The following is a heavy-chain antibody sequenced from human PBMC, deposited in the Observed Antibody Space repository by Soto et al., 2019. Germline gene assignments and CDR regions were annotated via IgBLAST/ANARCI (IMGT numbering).Heavy chain of an antibody. CDR1: GGSISSGDYY. J-gene: IGHJ3*02. CDR3: ASQQYYYDSSGYYGDAFDI. CDR2: IYYSGST. V-gene: IGHV4-30-4*01. D-gene: IGHD3-22*01. Sequence: SETLSLTCTVSGGSISSGDYYWSWIRQPPGKGLEWIGYIYYSGSTYYNPSLKSRVTISVDTSKNQFSLKLSSVTAADTAVYYCASQQYYYDSSGYYGDAFDIWGQGTMVTVSS.